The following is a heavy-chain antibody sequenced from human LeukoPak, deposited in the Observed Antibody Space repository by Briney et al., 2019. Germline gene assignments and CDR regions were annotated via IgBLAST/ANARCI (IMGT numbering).Heavy chain of an antibody. Sequence: GGSLRLSCAASGFTISTYGMHWVRQAPGKGLEWVALISYDGSDKYYAVSVKGRFTISRDNSKNTLYLQMNSLRAEDTAVYYCARVLRDYDSRAYDAFDIWGQGTMVTVSS. CDR2: ISYDGSDK. CDR3: ARVLRDYDSRAYDAFDI. J-gene: IGHJ3*02. D-gene: IGHD3-22*01. V-gene: IGHV3-30*03. CDR1: GFTISTYG.